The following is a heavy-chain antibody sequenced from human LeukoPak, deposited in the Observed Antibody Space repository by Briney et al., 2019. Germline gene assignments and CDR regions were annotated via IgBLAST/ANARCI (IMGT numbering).Heavy chain of an antibody. CDR1: GFSFKDYN. CDR3: AKVRWDNSGWYYLDS. CDR2: ITYDGGNE. D-gene: IGHD6-19*01. V-gene: IGHV3-30*18. Sequence: GGSLRLSCAASGFSFKDYNMHWVRQAPGKGLEWVAVITYDGGNEYYTDSVKGRFTISRDNSKSTLYLQMNSLRTEDTAVYYCAKVRWDNSGWYYLDSWGQGTLVTVSS. J-gene: IGHJ4*02.